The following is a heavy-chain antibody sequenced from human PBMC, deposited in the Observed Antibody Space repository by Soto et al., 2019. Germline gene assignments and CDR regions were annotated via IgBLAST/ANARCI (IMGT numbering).Heavy chain of an antibody. CDR3: ARYSSSWYYYLYGMDV. J-gene: IGHJ6*02. CDR1: GYSFTSYW. V-gene: IGHV5-10-1*01. D-gene: IGHD6-13*01. Sequence: PGESLKISCKGSGYSFTSYWISWVRQMPGKGLEWMGRIDPSDSYTNYSPSFQGHVTISADKSISTASLQWSSLKASDTAMYYCARYSSSWYYYLYGMDVWCQGTTVTVSS. CDR2: IDPSDSYT.